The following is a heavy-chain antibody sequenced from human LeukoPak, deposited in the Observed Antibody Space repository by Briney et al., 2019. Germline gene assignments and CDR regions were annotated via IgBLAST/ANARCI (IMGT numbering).Heavy chain of an antibody. CDR1: GFTFSSYG. V-gene: IGHV3-30*03. J-gene: IGHJ5*02. Sequence: GGSLRLSCAASGFTFSSYGMHWVRQAPGKGLEWVAVISYDGSNKYYADSVKGRFTISRDNSKNTLYLQMNSLRAEDTAVYYCARDLVPAAIEWWFDPWGQGTLVTVSS. D-gene: IGHD2-2*01. CDR3: ARDLVPAAIEWWFDP. CDR2: ISYDGSNK.